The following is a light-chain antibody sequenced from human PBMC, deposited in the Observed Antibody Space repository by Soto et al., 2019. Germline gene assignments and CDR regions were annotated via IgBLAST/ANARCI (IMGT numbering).Light chain of an antibody. J-gene: IGKJ4*01. CDR3: QQYGSSPRT. CDR1: QSVSSY. V-gene: IGKV3-20*01. Sequence: EIVLTQSPATLSLSPGERATLSCRASQSVSSYLAWYQQKPGQAPRLLIYGASSRATGIPDRFSGSGSGTDFTLTIRRLEPEDFAVYYCQQYGSSPRTFGGGTKVDNK. CDR2: GAS.